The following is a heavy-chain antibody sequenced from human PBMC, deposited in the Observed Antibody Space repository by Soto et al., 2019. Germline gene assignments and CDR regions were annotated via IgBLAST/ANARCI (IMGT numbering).Heavy chain of an antibody. D-gene: IGHD2-15*01. V-gene: IGHV3-15*07. CDR3: TTGSVEGI. J-gene: IGHJ6*02. CDR1: GFSFNEAW. Sequence: EVQLVESAGGLVKPGGSLRLSCVASGFSFNEAWMNWVRQAPGQGLEWVGRIKTSAGGGATNYAAPVQGRFTISRDDSKNTLYLHMNSRRPEDTAIYYCTTGSVEGIWGQGTTVIVSS. CDR2: IKTSAGGGAT.